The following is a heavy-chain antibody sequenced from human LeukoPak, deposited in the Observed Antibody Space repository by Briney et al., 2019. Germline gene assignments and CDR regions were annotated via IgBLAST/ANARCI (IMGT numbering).Heavy chain of an antibody. J-gene: IGHJ4*02. CDR3: AVQLRGFGEASSFYFDY. CDR2: IYTSGST. D-gene: IGHD3-10*01. Sequence: SETLSLTCTVSGGSIGSGSYYWSWIRQPAGKGLEWIGRIYTSGSTNYNPSLKSRVTISVDTSKNQFSLKLSSVTAADTAVYYCAVQLRGFGEASSFYFDYWGQGTLVTVSS. CDR1: GGSIGSGSYY. V-gene: IGHV4-61*02.